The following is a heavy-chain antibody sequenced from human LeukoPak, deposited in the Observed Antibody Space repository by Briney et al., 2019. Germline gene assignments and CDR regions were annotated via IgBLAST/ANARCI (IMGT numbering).Heavy chain of an antibody. D-gene: IGHD1-26*01. CDR3: AREPPPLGSYWRWFDR. V-gene: IGHV4-4*07. CDR2: IYTSGST. CDR1: GGSISSYY. Sequence: PSETLSLTCTVSGGSISSYYWSWIRQPAGKGLEWIGRIYTSGSTNYNPSLKSRVTTSVDTSKNQFSLKLSSVTAADTAVYYCAREPPPLGSYWRWFDRGGEGTLVTVSS. J-gene: IGHJ5*02.